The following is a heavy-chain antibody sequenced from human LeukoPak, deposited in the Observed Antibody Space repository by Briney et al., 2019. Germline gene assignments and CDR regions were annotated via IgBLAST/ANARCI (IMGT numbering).Heavy chain of an antibody. CDR2: IRYDGSNK. V-gene: IGHV3-30*02. CDR3: AKDREDIVVVPAASPLDP. Sequence: PGGSLRLSCAASGFTFSSYGMHWVRQAPGKGLEWVAFIRYDGSNKYYADSVKGRFTISRDNSKNTLYLQMNSLRAEDTAVYYCAKDREDIVVVPAASPLDPWGQGTLVTVSS. J-gene: IGHJ5*02. D-gene: IGHD2-2*01. CDR1: GFTFSSYG.